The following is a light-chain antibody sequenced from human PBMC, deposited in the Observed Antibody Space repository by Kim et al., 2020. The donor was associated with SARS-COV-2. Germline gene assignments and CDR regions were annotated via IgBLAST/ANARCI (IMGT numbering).Light chain of an antibody. CDR3: NSRDSSGNS. Sequence: SSELTQDPAVPVALGQTVRITCQGDSLRSYYASWYQQKPGQAPVLVIYGKNNRPSGIPDRFSGSSSGNTASLTITGAQAEDEADYYCNSRDSSGNSFGGGTQLTVL. CDR2: GKN. V-gene: IGLV3-19*01. CDR1: SLRSYY. J-gene: IGLJ2*01.